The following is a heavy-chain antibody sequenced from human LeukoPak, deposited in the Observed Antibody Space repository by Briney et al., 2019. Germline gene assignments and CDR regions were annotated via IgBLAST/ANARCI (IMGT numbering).Heavy chain of an antibody. Sequence: GGSLRLSCAASGFTFSSYAMSWVRQAPGKGLEWVSAISGSGGSTYYADSVKGRFTISRDNSKNTLYLQMNSLRAEDTAVYYCAKAPYVWGSYRRDRRFDYWGQGTLVTVSS. V-gene: IGHV3-23*01. CDR1: GFTFSSYA. CDR2: ISGSGGST. D-gene: IGHD3-16*02. CDR3: AKAPYVWGSYRRDRRFDY. J-gene: IGHJ4*02.